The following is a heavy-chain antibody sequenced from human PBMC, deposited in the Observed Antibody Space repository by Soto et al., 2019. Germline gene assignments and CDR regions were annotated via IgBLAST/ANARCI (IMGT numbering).Heavy chain of an antibody. V-gene: IGHV1-69*12. CDR1: GGTFNRSA. Sequence: QVQLVQSGAEVKKPGSSVKVSCRASGGTFNRSAISWVRQAPGQGLEWMGGIIPMFGTANSAQKFQGRVTITADEPTGTVYMEMSSLRADDTAVYYCARLTYSNTWHVFDYWGQGTLVTVSS. CDR3: ARLTYSNTWHVFDY. D-gene: IGHD1-26*01. J-gene: IGHJ4*02. CDR2: IIPMFGTA.